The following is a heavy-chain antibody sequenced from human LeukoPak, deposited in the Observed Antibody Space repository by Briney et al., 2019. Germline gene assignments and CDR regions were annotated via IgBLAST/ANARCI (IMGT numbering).Heavy chain of an antibody. V-gene: IGHV4-34*01. J-gene: IGHJ4*02. CDR2: INQSGRT. Sequence: NPSETESLTCNVSGGSLSNYYWSWIRQTPGKGLEWLGQINQSGRTNYNPSLKSRVTLSVDTSKNQFSLKLTSMTAADTAVYYCARDSSGYYVFTYWGQGT. D-gene: IGHD3-10*02. CDR3: ARDSSGYYVFTY. CDR1: GGSLSNYY.